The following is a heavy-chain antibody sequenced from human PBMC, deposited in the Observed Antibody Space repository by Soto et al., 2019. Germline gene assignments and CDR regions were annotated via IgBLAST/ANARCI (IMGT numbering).Heavy chain of an antibody. CDR3: ARYDSSGYYSDY. J-gene: IGHJ4*02. CDR1: GGSVSSGSYY. Sequence: SETLSLSCTVSGGSVSSGSYYWSWIRQPPGKGLEWIGYIYYSGSTNYNPSLKSRVTISVDTSKNQFSLKLSSVTAADTAVYYCARYDSSGYYSDYWGQGTLVTVSS. D-gene: IGHD3-22*01. V-gene: IGHV4-61*01. CDR2: IYYSGST.